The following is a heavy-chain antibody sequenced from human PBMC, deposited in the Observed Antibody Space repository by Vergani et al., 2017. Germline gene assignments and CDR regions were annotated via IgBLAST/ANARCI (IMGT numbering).Heavy chain of an antibody. CDR1: GGTFSSYA. V-gene: IGHV1-69*12. D-gene: IGHD2-2*01. CDR2: IIPIFGTA. J-gene: IGHJ6*03. CDR3: AVVGVVVVPAAIRGNYYYMDV. Sequence: QVQLVQSGAEVKKPGSSVKVSCKASGGTFSSYAISWVRQAPGKGLEWMGGIIPIFGTANYAQKVQGRVTITADQSTSTAYMELSSWRSEDTAVYYCAVVGVVVVPAAIRGNYYYMDVWGKGTTVTVSS.